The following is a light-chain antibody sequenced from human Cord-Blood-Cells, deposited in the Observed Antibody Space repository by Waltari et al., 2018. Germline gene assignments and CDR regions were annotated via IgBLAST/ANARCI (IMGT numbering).Light chain of an antibody. CDR1: SSDVGGYNY. CDR3: SSYAGSNNLV. CDR2: EVN. J-gene: IGLJ2*01. V-gene: IGLV2-8*01. Sequence: QSALTQPPSASGSPGQSVTISCTGTSSDVGGYNYVSWYQQHPGKAPKLMIYEVNKGPSGGPYRFSGSKAGNTASLAVSGLQAEDEADYYCSSYAGSNNLVFGGGTKLTVL.